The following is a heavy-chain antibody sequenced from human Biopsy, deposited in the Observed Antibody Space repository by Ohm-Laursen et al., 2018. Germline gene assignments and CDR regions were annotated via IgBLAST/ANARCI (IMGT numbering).Heavy chain of an antibody. Sequence: SVKVSCKVSGYTFTSYGISWVRQAPRQGLEWLGGNIPILGTGNYAQKFQDRVTVAADTSTSTATMELRSLRSDDTAVYYCATKLTGYFHHWGQGTLVIVSS. CDR2: NIPILGTG. CDR1: GYTFTSYG. CDR3: ATKLTGYFHH. D-gene: IGHD3-9*01. J-gene: IGHJ1*01. V-gene: IGHV1-69*06.